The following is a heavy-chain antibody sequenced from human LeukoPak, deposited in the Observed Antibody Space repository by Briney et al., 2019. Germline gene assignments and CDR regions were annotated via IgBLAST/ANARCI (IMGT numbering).Heavy chain of an antibody. J-gene: IGHJ3*02. CDR1: GYTFTGYY. D-gene: IGHD3-3*01. V-gene: IGHV1-2*02. CDR3: ARDLNYDFWSERPDAFDI. Sequence: ASVKVSCKASGYTFTGYYMHWVRQAPGQGLEWMGWINPNSGGTNYAQKFQGRVTMTRDTSISTAYMELSRLRSDDTAVYYCARDLNYDFWSERPDAFDIWGQGTMVTVSS. CDR2: INPNSGGT.